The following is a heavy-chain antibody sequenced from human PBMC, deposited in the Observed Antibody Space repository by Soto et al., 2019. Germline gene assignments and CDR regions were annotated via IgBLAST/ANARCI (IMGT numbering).Heavy chain of an antibody. CDR3: AKDSGRWLQLKGDAFDI. CDR1: GFTFSSYA. J-gene: IGHJ3*02. D-gene: IGHD5-12*01. CDR2: ISGSGGST. Sequence: GGSLRLSCAASGFTFSSYAMSWVRQAPGKGLEWVSAISGSGGSTYYADSVKGRFTISRDNSKNTLYLQMNSLRAEDTAVYYCAKDSGRWLQLKGDAFDIWGQGTMVTVSS. V-gene: IGHV3-23*01.